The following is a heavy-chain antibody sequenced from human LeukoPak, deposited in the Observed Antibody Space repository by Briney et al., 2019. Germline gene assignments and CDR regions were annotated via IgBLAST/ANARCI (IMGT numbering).Heavy chain of an antibody. CDR2: ISGSSSYT. Sequence: PGGSLRLSCAASGFTFSDYYTSWIRQAPGKGLEWVSYISGSSSYTNYADSVKGRFTISRDNAKNSLYLQMNSLRAEDTAVYFCARDSSATDYWGQGTLVTVSS. CDR1: GFTFSDYY. J-gene: IGHJ4*02. V-gene: IGHV3-11*05. CDR3: ARDSSATDY.